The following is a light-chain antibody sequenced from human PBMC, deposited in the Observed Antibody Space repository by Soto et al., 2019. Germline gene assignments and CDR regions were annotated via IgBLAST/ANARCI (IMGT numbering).Light chain of an antibody. CDR1: SSDVGGYNY. V-gene: IGLV2-14*01. CDR3: SSYTSSSTLHV. J-gene: IGLJ1*01. CDR2: EVS. Sequence: QSALTQPASVSGSPGQSITISCTGTSSDVGGYNYVSWYQQHPGKGPKLMIYEVSNRPSGVSNRFSGSKSGNTASLTISGLQAEDEADYYCSSYTSSSTLHVFGTGTKLTVL.